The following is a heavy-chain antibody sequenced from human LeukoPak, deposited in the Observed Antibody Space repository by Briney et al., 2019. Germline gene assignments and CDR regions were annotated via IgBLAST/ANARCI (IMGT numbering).Heavy chain of an antibody. V-gene: IGHV1-2*02. CDR3: ASCYYDSSGYYYFDY. Sequence: ASVKVSCKASGYTFSGHYMHWVRQAPGHGLEWMGWIKPSSGATNYAQKFRGGVTMTRDTSNRTSYMELSRLRSDDTALYYCASCYYDSSGYYYFDYWGQGTLVTVSS. CDR1: GYTFSGHY. CDR2: IKPSSGAT. D-gene: IGHD3-22*01. J-gene: IGHJ4*02.